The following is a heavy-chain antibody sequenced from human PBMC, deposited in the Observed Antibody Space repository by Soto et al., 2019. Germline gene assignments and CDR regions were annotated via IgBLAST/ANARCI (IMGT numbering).Heavy chain of an antibody. D-gene: IGHD1-1*01. CDR2: ISGSGGST. V-gene: IGHV3-23*01. CDR3: ANGLEPRKSRSTGV. Sequence: EVELLESGGGLVQPGGSLRVSCAASGFTFSSYVMSWVRQAPGKGLEWVSAISGSGGSTYYADSVKGRFTISRDNSKNTLYLQMNSLRGEDTALYYCANGLEPRKSRSTGVWGQGTTVIVSS. CDR1: GFTFSSYV. J-gene: IGHJ6*02.